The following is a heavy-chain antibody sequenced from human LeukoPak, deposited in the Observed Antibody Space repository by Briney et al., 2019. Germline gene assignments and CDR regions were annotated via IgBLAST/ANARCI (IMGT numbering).Heavy chain of an antibody. CDR3: ARRTFPNDAFDV. Sequence: GGSLRLSCAASGFTFSTFSMNWVRQTPGKGLEWGSAISGSGSDIYYADSVKGRFTISRDNPKRSLYLQMNSLRAEDTAVYYCARRTFPNDAFDVWGQGTVVTVSS. D-gene: IGHD1-7*01. CDR2: ISGSGSDI. CDR1: GFTFSTFS. V-gene: IGHV3-21*01. J-gene: IGHJ3*01.